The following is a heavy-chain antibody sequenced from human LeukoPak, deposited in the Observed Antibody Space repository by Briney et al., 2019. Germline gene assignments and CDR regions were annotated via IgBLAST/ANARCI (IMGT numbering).Heavy chain of an antibody. J-gene: IGHJ4*02. V-gene: IGHV3-30*18. Sequence: PGGSLRLSCAASGFTFSSYGMHWVRQAPGKGLEWVAVISYDGSNKYYADSVKGRFTISRDNSKNTLYLQMNSLRAEDTAVYYCAKDRPPVERAPRGYGGRGPLVPV. CDR1: GFTFSSYG. CDR2: ISYDGSNK. CDR3: AKDRPPVERAPRGY.